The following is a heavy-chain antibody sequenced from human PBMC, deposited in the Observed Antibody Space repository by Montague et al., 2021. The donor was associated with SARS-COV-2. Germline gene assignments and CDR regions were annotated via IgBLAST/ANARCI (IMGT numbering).Heavy chain of an antibody. CDR1: GGSFSGYY. J-gene: IGHJ6*04. CDR3: ARALPVTTFFYSYYGMDV. Sequence: SETLSLTCAVYGGSFSGYYWSWIRQPPGKGLEWIGEINHSGSTNYNPSLKSRVTISVDTSKNQFSLELSSVTAADTAVYYCARALPVTTFFYSYYGMDVWGKGKTVTVS. CDR2: INHSGST. D-gene: IGHD4-17*01. V-gene: IGHV4-34*01.